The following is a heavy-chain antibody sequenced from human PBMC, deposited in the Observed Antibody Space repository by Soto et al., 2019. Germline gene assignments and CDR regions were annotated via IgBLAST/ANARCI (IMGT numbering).Heavy chain of an antibody. V-gene: IGHV1-69*01. CDR3: ARPRRDYGQNNYFDP. D-gene: IGHD4-17*01. J-gene: IGHJ5*02. CDR2: IIPFFGTT. Sequence: QAQLVQSGPEVKKPGSSVKVSCKASGGSFRTFVVDWVRQAPGQGPEWMGGIIPFFGTTNYAQKFQGRVTITADESPSTAFMDLRSLTAEDTAVYYCARPRRDYGQNNYFDPWGQGTLVTVSS. CDR1: GGSFRTFV.